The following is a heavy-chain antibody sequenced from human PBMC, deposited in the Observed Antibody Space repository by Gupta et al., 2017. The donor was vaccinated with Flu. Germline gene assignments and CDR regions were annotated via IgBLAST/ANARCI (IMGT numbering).Heavy chain of an antibody. CDR3: ARDGDYYGSGSYPY. V-gene: IGHV3-33*01. J-gene: IGHJ4*02. Sequence: QVQLVASGGGVVQPGRSLRLSCAASGFPFSSYGMHWVRQAPGKGLDWVAVIWYDGVNKYYADSVKGRFAISRDDSKNTLYLEMNSLRAEDTAVYYCARDGDYYGSGSYPYWGQGTLVTVSS. CDR1: GFPFSSYG. D-gene: IGHD3-10*01. CDR2: IWYDGVNK.